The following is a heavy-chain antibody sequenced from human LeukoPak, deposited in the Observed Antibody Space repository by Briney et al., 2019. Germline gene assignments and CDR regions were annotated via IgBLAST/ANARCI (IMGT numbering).Heavy chain of an antibody. J-gene: IGHJ6*02. CDR2: INPSGGST. Sequence: ASVKVSCKASGYTFTSYYMHWVRQAPGQGLEWMGIINPSGGSTSYAQKLQGRVTMTTDTSTSTAYMELRSLRSDDTAVYYCARDSSSPYYYYGMDVWGQGTTVTVSS. D-gene: IGHD6-6*01. CDR1: GYTFTSYY. V-gene: IGHV1-46*01. CDR3: ARDSSSPYYYYGMDV.